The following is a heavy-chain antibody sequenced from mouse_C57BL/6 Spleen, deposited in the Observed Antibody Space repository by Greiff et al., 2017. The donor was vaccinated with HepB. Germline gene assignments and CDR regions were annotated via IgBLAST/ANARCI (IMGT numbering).Heavy chain of an antibody. J-gene: IGHJ2*01. D-gene: IGHD2-1*01. CDR2: IDPSDSYT. CDR1: GYTFTSYW. CDR3: ARSRSYYGNYVGHFDY. V-gene: IGHV1-50*01. Sequence: QVQLKQPGAELVKPGASVKLSCKASGYTFTSYWMQWVKQRPGQGLEWIGEIDPSDSYTNYNQKFKGKATLTVDTSSSTAYMQLSSLTSEDSAVYYCARSRSYYGNYVGHFDYWGQGTTLTVSS.